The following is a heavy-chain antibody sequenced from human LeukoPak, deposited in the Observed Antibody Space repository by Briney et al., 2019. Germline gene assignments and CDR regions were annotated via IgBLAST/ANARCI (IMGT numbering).Heavy chain of an antibody. Sequence: ASVKVSCKASGYTFTGYYMHWVRQAPGQGLEWMGWINPNSGGTNYAQKFQGWVTMTRDTSISTAYMGLSRLRSDDTAVYYCARLSGRDCSGGSCYSRAFDYWGQGTLVTVSS. CDR3: ARLSGRDCSGGSCYSRAFDY. V-gene: IGHV1-2*04. CDR1: GYTFTGYY. D-gene: IGHD2-15*01. CDR2: INPNSGGT. J-gene: IGHJ4*02.